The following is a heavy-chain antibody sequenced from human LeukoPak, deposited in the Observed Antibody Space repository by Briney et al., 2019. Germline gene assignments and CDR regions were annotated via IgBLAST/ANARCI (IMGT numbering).Heavy chain of an antibody. CDR3: AKDGGAWFGELTHPSYYYYGMDV. D-gene: IGHD3-10*01. V-gene: IGHV3-30*04. J-gene: IGHJ6*02. CDR1: GFTFSSYA. Sequence: GRSLRLSCAASGFTFSSYAMHWVRQAPGKGLEWVAVISYDGSNKYYADSVKGRFTISRDNSKNTLYLQMNSLRAEDTAVYYCAKDGGAWFGELTHPSYYYYGMDVWGQGTTVTVSS. CDR2: ISYDGSNK.